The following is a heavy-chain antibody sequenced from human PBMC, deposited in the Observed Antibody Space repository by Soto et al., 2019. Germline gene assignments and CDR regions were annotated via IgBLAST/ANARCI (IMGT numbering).Heavy chain of an antibody. CDR1: GGAFGRYS. Sequence: HVQLEQSGPEVKRPGTSVKVSCKASGGAFGRYSVSWVRQAPGQGLEWIGGVIPVFNTSNYSLKFQGRVAIFADLSTSSVFMELRSLRSEDTALYYCARGDEMTAVTIFEYWGQGTLVTVSS. CDR2: VIPVFNTS. V-gene: IGHV1-69*01. J-gene: IGHJ4*02. CDR3: ARGDEMTAVTIFEY. D-gene: IGHD4-17*01.